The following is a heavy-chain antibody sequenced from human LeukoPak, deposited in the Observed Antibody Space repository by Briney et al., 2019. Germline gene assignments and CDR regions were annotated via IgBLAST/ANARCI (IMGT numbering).Heavy chain of an antibody. CDR3: ARDRFVTMVRGVMCDY. CDR2: ISSSGSTI. D-gene: IGHD3-10*01. J-gene: IGHJ4*02. CDR1: GFTFSDYY. Sequence: GGSLRLSCAASGFTFSDYYMSWIRQAPGKGLEWVSYISSSGSTIYYAGSVKGRFAISRDNAKNSLYLQMNSLRAEDTAVYYCARDRFVTMVRGVMCDYWGQGTLVTVSS. V-gene: IGHV3-11*01.